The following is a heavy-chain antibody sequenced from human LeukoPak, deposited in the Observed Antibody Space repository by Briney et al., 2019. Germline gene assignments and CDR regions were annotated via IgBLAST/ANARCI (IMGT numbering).Heavy chain of an antibody. D-gene: IGHD1-26*01. J-gene: IGHJ3*02. CDR1: GFTFDSYA. CDR2: ISGSGGST. Sequence: PGGSLRLSCAASGFTFDSYAMTWVRQAPGKGLEWASAISGSGGSTFYADSVKGRFTISRDNAKNSLYLQMNSLRAEDTAVYYCARDRSGSYYVYDAFDIWGQGTMVTVSS. V-gene: IGHV3-23*01. CDR3: ARDRSGSYYVYDAFDI.